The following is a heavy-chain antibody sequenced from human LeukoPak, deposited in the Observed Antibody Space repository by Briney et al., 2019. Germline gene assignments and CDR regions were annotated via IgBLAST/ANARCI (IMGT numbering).Heavy chain of an antibody. J-gene: IGHJ4*02. Sequence: PSETLPLTCAVYGGSFSGYYWSWIRQPPGKGLEWIGEINHSGSTNYNPSLKSRVTISVDTSKNQFSLKLSSVTAADTAVYYCARFRSTDCSGGSCYVDATGPDYWGQGTLVTVSS. D-gene: IGHD2-15*01. CDR2: INHSGST. CDR3: ARFRSTDCSGGSCYVDATGPDY. CDR1: GGSFSGYY. V-gene: IGHV4-34*01.